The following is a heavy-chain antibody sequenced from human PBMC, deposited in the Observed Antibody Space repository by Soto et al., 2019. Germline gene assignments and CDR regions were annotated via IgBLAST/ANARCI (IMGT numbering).Heavy chain of an antibody. J-gene: IGHJ5*01. CDR1: GDSVTSGDYY. V-gene: IGHV4-61*08. Sequence: SETLSLTCTVSGDSVTSGDYYWSWIRQPPGKGLEWIGYIYYSGNTNYSPSLKSRVAISLDTSHNQFSLKLSSVTAADTAGYFCARIPVDTYMTYWFDPWGQGTMGTVSS. D-gene: IGHD5-18*01. CDR3: ARIPVDTYMTYWFDP. CDR2: IYYSGNT.